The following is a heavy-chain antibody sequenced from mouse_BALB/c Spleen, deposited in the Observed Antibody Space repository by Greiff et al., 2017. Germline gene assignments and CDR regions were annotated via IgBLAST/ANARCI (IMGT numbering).Heavy chain of an antibody. CDR3: ARGGYDGYSGLAY. CDR1: GYTFTSYW. J-gene: IGHJ3*01. V-gene: IGHV1-74*01. Sequence: QVQLQQSGAELVRPGASVKLSCKASGYTFTSYWMHWVKQRPEQGLEWIGRIDPDDSDTNYNHKFKDKAIFTADKSSSTAYMQLSSMTSEDSAVYYCARGGYDGYSGLAYWGQGTLVTVSA. D-gene: IGHD2-3*01. CDR2: IDPDDSDT.